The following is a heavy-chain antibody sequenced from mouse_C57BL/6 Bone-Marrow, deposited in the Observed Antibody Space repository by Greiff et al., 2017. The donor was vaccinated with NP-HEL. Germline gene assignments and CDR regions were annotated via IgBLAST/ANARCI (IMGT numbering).Heavy chain of an antibody. CDR1: GFTFSDAW. CDR3: TPRGDYGSLFAY. Sequence: DVQLQESGGGLVQPGGSMELSCAASGFTFSDAWMDWVRQSPEKGLEWVAEIRNKANNHATYYAESVKGRFTISRDDSKSSVYLQMNSLRAEDTGIYYCTPRGDYGSLFAYWGQGTLVTVSA. D-gene: IGHD1-1*01. J-gene: IGHJ3*01. V-gene: IGHV6-6*01. CDR2: IRNKANNHAT.